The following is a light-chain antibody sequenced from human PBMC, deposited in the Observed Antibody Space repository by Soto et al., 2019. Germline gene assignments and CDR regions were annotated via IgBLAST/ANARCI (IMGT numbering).Light chain of an antibody. CDR2: TNN. CDR3: STWDDGLNGLV. V-gene: IGLV1-44*01. J-gene: IGLJ2*01. Sequence: QPVLTQPPSASGTPGQRVTISCSGSRSNIGSNTVNWYQQLPGTAPKLLIYTNNQRPSGVPDRFSGSKSGASASLAISGLQSEDEADYYCSTWDDGLNGLVFGGGTKLTVL. CDR1: RSNIGSNT.